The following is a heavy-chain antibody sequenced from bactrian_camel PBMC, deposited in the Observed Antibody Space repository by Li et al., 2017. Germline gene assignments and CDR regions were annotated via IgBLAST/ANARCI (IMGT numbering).Heavy chain of an antibody. Sequence: VQLVESGGGSVQPGGSLKLSCVASGYIWRSNCMGWLRQAPGKEREGIATIYTGTGSTYYDDSVKGRFTISRDNAKRTVYLQMSSLKPEDTAMYFCAAERDLNPVYGGNCRRTLLGDVSARLHWGPGTQVTVS. CDR3: AAERDLNPVYGGNCRRTLLGDVSARLH. CDR1: GYIWRSNC. V-gene: IGHV3S40*01. CDR2: IYTGTGST. D-gene: IGHD6*01. J-gene: IGHJ4*01.